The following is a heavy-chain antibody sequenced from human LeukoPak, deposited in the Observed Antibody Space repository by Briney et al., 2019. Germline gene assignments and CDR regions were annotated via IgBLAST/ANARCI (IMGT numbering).Heavy chain of an antibody. Sequence: GGSLRLPCAASGFTFSSYVMTWVRQAPGKGLEWVSSITSGGSTYYADSVKGRFTISRDYSKNTLYLQMNSLRAEDTAVYFCAKDFEDWGQGTLVTVSS. CDR1: GFTFSSYV. J-gene: IGHJ4*02. CDR2: ITSGGST. V-gene: IGHV3-23*01. CDR3: AKDFED.